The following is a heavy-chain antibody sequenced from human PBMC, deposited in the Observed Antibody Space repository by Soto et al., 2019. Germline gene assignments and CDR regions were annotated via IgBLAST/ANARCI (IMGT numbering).Heavy chain of an antibody. Sequence: EMQLLESGGGLVQPGWSLSLSCAASGFTFVGYAMSWVRQAPGKGLEWVSAISGSGGSRYYADSVKGRFINSRDNSKNRLYLQMNSLRAETTDVYYCDQGPWMAAKTSLYYDYWVRGTLVTVSS. CDR1: GFTFVGYA. CDR3: DQGPWMAAKTSLYYDY. J-gene: IGHJ4*02. CDR2: ISGSGGSR. V-gene: IGHV3-23*01. D-gene: IGHD5-12*01.